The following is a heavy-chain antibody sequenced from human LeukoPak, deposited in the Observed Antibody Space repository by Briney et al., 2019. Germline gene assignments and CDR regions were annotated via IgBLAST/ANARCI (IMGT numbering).Heavy chain of an antibody. CDR3: AKVRGSYYYMDV. CDR1: GFTFGNNA. D-gene: IGHD3-10*01. J-gene: IGHJ6*03. Sequence: GGSLRLSCAASGFTFGNNAMTWVRLAPGKGLEWVAGVGGNGVSTSYADSVKGRFTVSRDNSKNTLSLQMNSLRAEDTAVYYCAKVRGSYYYMDVWGKGTTVTVSS. V-gene: IGHV3-23*01. CDR2: VGGNGVST.